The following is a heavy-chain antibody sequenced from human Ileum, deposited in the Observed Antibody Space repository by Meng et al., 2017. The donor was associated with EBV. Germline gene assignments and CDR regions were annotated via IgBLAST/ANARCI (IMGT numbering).Heavy chain of an antibody. J-gene: IGHJ4*02. D-gene: IGHD6-19*01. CDR2: IYHSGST. V-gene: IGHV4-4*02. Sequence: QGQLQESGPGLGKPSGTLSLTCAVSGGSISSSNWWSWVRQPPGKGLEWIGEIYHSGSTNYNPSLKSRVTMSVDKSKNQFSLNLSSVAAADTAVYYCARVGQWLPIDYWGQGTLVTVSS. CDR1: GGSISSSNW. CDR3: ARVGQWLPIDY.